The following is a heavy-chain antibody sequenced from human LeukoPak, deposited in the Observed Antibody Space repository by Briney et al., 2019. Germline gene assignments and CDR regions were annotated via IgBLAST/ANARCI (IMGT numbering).Heavy chain of an antibody. Sequence: PGGSLRLSCAASGFTFSSYSMNWVRQAPGKGLEWVSSISSSSSYIHYADSVKGRFTISRDNAKNSLYLQMNSLRAEDTAVYYCARDAGGNYYDSSPPPWGQGTLVTVSS. J-gene: IGHJ4*02. CDR1: GFTFSSYS. CDR3: ARDAGGNYYDSSPPP. V-gene: IGHV3-21*01. D-gene: IGHD3-22*01. CDR2: ISSSSSYI.